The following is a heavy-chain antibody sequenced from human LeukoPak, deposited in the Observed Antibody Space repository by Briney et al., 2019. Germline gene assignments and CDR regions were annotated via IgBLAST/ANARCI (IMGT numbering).Heavy chain of an antibody. J-gene: IGHJ3*02. CDR2: IKSKSDGGTT. V-gene: IGHV3-15*01. D-gene: IGHD2-21*02. CDR1: GFTVSNAW. Sequence: GGSLRLSCAASGFTVSNAWMSWVRQAPGKRLEWVGRIKSKSDGGTTDYAAPVKGRFTIARDESKNTLYLQMSNLKTEDTAVYYCARGRRDCSGDCYVAFDIWGQGTMVTVSS. CDR3: ARGRRDCSGDCYVAFDI.